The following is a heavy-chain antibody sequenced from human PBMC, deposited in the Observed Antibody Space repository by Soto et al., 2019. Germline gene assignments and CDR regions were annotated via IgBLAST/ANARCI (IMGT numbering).Heavy chain of an antibody. J-gene: IGHJ6*02. CDR1: GDIVSSNSAA. D-gene: IGHD5-12*01. CDR2: TYYRSKWYN. Sequence: PSQTLSLTCAISGDIVSSNSAAWNWIRQSPSRGLEWLGRTYYRSKWYNDYAVSLKSRITINPDTSKNQLSLQLNSVTPEDTAVYYCARADRGYDFYYYYGMDGWGQGNTGTVSS. CDR3: ARADRGYDFYYYYGMDG. V-gene: IGHV6-1*01.